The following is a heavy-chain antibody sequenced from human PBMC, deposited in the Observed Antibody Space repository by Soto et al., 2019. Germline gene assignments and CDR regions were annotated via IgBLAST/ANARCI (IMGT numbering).Heavy chain of an antibody. CDR1: GASISSYY. J-gene: IGHJ4*02. CDR2: IYYSGST. CDR3: ARDRHWNYAGYFDY. V-gene: IGHV4-59*01. Sequence: XETLSLTCTVSGASISSYYWSWIRQPPGKGLEWIGYIYYSGSTNYNPSLKSRVTISVDTSKNQFSLKLSSVTAADTAVYYCARDRHWNYAGYFDYWGQGTLVTVPS. D-gene: IGHD1-7*01.